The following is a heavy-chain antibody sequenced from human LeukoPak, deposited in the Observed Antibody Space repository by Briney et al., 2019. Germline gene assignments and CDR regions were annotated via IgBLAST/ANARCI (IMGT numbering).Heavy chain of an antibody. Sequence: GGSLRLSCAASGFTFSSYAMSWVRQAPGKGLEWVGRIKSKTDGGTTDYAAPVKGRFTISRDDSKNTLYLQMNSLKTEDTAVYYCTTMYYGSGSYYRPWDCWGQGTLVTVSS. V-gene: IGHV3-15*01. CDR2: IKSKTDGGTT. J-gene: IGHJ4*02. CDR3: TTMYYGSGSYYRPWDC. D-gene: IGHD3-10*01. CDR1: GFTFSSYA.